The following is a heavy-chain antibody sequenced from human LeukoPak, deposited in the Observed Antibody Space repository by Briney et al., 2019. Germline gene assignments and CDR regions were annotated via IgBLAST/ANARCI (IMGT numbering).Heavy chain of an antibody. CDR3: TTSYYDCSGYRA. J-gene: IGHJ4*02. CDR1: GFTLTNAW. Sequence: GGTLRLLCAASGFTLTNAWMSWVRQAPGKGLEWVAHIKTKTAGGTIDFVPPVKGIFTISREDSTNTVYLQMRSLKTEDTAAYYCTTSYYDCSGYRAWGQGAPVTVSS. CDR2: IKTKTAGGTI. D-gene: IGHD3-22*01. V-gene: IGHV3-15*01.